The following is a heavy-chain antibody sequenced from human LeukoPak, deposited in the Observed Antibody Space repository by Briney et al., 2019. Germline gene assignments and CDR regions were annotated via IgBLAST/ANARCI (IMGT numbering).Heavy chain of an antibody. CDR2: IFSGGST. V-gene: IGHV3-66*01. D-gene: IGHD4-17*01. CDR3: ARAEIRATVTKYYYYGMDV. Sequence: PGGSLRLSCAASGFTVSSNYMNWVRQAPGKGLEWVSVIFSGGSTYYADSVKGRFTISRDNSKNTLYLQMNSLRAEDTAVYYCARAEIRATVTKYYYYGMDVWGQGTTVTVSS. CDR1: GFTVSSNY. J-gene: IGHJ6*02.